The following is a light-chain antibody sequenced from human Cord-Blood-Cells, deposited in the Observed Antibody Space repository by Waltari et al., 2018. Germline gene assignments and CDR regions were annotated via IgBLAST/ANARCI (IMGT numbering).Light chain of an antibody. CDR1: QSISSW. V-gene: IGKV1-5*01. Sequence: DLQMTQSPSTLSASVGDRLTITCRASQSISSWLAWYQQKPGQAPKLLIYDASSLESGVPSRFSGSGSGTEFTLTISSLQPDDFATYYCQQYNSYSPYTFGQGTKLEIK. CDR2: DAS. J-gene: IGKJ2*01. CDR3: QQYNSYSPYT.